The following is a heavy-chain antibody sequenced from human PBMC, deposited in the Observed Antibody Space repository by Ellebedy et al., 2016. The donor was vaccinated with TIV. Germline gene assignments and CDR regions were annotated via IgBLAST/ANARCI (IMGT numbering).Heavy chain of an antibody. Sequence: GESLKISCAASGFTFSSNWMSWVRQAPGKGLEWVAYITTGSPYTFYGDSVKGRFTISRDNAKKSLDLHMDSLRVDDTAVYYCARGGGAYGMDVWGPGTAVTVSS. D-gene: IGHD1-26*01. CDR3: ARGGGAYGMDV. CDR2: ITTGSPYT. CDR1: GFTFSSNW. J-gene: IGHJ6*02. V-gene: IGHV3-21*05.